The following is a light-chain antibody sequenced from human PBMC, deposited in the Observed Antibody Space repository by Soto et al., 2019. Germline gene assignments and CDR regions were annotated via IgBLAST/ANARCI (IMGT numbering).Light chain of an antibody. CDR3: SSYTSSRGV. Sequence: QSALTQPASVSGSPGQSIIISCTGTSSDVGGYNYVSWYQQHPGKAPKLMIYDVSNRPSGVSNRFSGSKSGNTASLTISGLQAEEEADYYCSSYTSSRGVFSGGTKLTVL. CDR1: SSDVGGYNY. V-gene: IGLV2-14*01. J-gene: IGLJ3*02. CDR2: DVS.